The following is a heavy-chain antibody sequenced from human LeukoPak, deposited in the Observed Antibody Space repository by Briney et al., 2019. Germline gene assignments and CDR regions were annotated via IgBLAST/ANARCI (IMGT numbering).Heavy chain of an antibody. CDR1: EFTFSNYA. Sequence: GGSLRLSCAASEFTFSNYAMSWVRQAPGKGLEWVSTISNSGGSTYYADSVKGRFTISRDNSKNTLYLQMNSLRAEDTAVYYCANPLTMIPGYWGQGTLVTVSS. CDR3: ANPLTMIPGY. CDR2: ISNSGGST. V-gene: IGHV3-23*01. J-gene: IGHJ4*02. D-gene: IGHD3-22*01.